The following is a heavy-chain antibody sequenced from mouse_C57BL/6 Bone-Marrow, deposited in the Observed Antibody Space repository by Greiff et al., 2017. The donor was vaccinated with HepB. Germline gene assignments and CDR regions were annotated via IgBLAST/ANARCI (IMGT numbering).Heavy chain of an antibody. CDR1: GYTFTSYS. D-gene: IGHD2-3*01. J-gene: IGHJ2*01. CDR3: AFYDNNYYDY. CDR2: INPSSGYT. V-gene: IGHV1-4*01. Sequence: VQLQEPGAELARPGASVKMSCKASGYTFTSYSMHWVKQRPGQGLEWIGYINPSSGYTKYNQKFKDKATLTADKSSSTAYMQLSSLTSEDSAVYYCAFYDNNYYDYCGQGKTLTVTA.